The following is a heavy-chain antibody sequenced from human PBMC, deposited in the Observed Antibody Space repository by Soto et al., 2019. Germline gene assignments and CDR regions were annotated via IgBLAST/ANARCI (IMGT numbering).Heavy chain of an antibody. D-gene: IGHD2-2*01. Sequence: GGSLRLSCAASGFTFSNAWMNWVRHGPGKGLEWLGRIKSKVDGGTADYGAATKGRFNISRDDLKNMLYLQMNSLKPDDTAVYYCTTLSYLYYDGMDVWGQGTTVTVSS. J-gene: IGHJ6*02. CDR3: TTLSYLYYDGMDV. CDR1: GFTFSNAW. V-gene: IGHV3-15*01. CDR2: IKSKVDGGTA.